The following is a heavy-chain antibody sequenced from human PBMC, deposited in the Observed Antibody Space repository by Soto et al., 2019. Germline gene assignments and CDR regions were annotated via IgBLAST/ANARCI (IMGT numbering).Heavy chain of an antibody. V-gene: IGHV1-18*04. J-gene: IGHJ4*02. CDR3: ARDQGGSYYVAVDS. CDR1: GYTFANHG. Sequence: QVRLVQSGAEVKKPGASVKVSCKASGYTFANHGISWVRQAPGQGLQWMGWISGYNGNTNYPQKVQGRVTMTTDTSTSTAYMELTSLTSGDPGVDYWARDQGGSYYVAVDSRGQGTLVTVSS. D-gene: IGHD1-26*01. CDR2: ISGYNGNT.